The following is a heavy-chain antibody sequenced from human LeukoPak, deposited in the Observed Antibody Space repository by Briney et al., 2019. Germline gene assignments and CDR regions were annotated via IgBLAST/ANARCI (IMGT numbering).Heavy chain of an antibody. J-gene: IGHJ6*03. CDR3: ARVHYYYYMDV. Sequence: GGSLRLSCAASGFTVSSNYMSWVRQAPGKGLEWVSVIYSGGSTYYADSVKGRFTISRDNSKNTLYLQMNSLRAEDTAVYYCARVHYYYYMDVWGKGTTVTISS. V-gene: IGHV3-53*01. CDR2: IYSGGST. CDR1: GFTVSSNY.